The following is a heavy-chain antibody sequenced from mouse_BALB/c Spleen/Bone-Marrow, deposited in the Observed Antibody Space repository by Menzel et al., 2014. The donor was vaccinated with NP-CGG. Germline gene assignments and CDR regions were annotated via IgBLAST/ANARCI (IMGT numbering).Heavy chain of an antibody. CDR3: ARDLDGTGVFDY. CDR2: ISNLAYSI. Sequence: DVHLVESGGGLVQTGGSRKLSCAASGFTFSDYGMAWVRQAPGKGPEWVAFISNLAYSISYADTVTGRFTISRENVKNTLYLEMSSLRSEDTAMYYCARDLDGTGVFDYWGQGTTLTVSS. V-gene: IGHV5-15*02. CDR1: GFTFSDYG. D-gene: IGHD4-1*01. J-gene: IGHJ2*01.